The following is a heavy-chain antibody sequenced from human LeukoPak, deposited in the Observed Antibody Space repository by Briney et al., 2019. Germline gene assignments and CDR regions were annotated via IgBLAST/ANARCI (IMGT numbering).Heavy chain of an antibody. CDR2: MNHRGSS. CDR3: ARGSGSYSGAADY. D-gene: IGHD3-10*01. Sequence: SETLSLTCSVHGMSFTGYYWSWIRQPPGKGLEWIGEMNHRGSSYFNPSFKSRVTISLDMSRKQFPLNLTSVTAADTAFYFCARGSGSYSGAADYWGQGTLVTVSS. J-gene: IGHJ4*02. CDR1: GMSFTGYY. V-gene: IGHV4-34*01.